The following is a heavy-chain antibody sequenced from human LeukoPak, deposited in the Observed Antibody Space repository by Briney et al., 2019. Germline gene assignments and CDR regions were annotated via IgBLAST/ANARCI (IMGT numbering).Heavy chain of an antibody. J-gene: IGHJ4*02. Sequence: PGGSLRLSCAASGFTFSSDIMNWVRQAPGKGLEWVSSISSSSSYIYYADSVKGRFTIPRDNAKNSLYLQMNSLRAEDTAVYYCARGGSGWPIDYWGQGTLVTVSS. V-gene: IGHV3-21*01. D-gene: IGHD6-19*01. CDR3: ARGGSGWPIDY. CDR1: GFTFSSDI. CDR2: ISSSSSYI.